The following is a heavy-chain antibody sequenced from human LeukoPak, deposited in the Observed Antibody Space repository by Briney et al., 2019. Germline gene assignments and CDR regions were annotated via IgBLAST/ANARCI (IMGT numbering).Heavy chain of an antibody. D-gene: IGHD3-22*01. CDR1: GGSFSSGSYY. J-gene: IGHJ4*02. CDR3: ARDLGTRYDSSGYCDY. Sequence: SETLSLTCTVSGGSFSSGSYYWSWIRQPPGKGLEWIGYIYYSGSTNYNPSLKSRVTISVDTSKNQFSLKLSSVTAADTAVYYCARDLGTRYDSSGYCDYWGQGTLVTVSS. V-gene: IGHV4-61*01. CDR2: IYYSGST.